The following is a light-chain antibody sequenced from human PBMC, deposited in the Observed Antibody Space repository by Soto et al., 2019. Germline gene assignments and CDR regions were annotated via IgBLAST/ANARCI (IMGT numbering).Light chain of an antibody. CDR1: QSISVW. J-gene: IGKJ1*01. V-gene: IGKV1-5*03. CDR2: KAS. Sequence: DIQMTQSPSTLSASVGDRVTITCRASQSISVWLAWYQQKAGKAPNLLIYKASRLESGVPARFSGSGSETEFTLTISGLQPGDYATYYCHHYNSYSPTFSQGTKVEVK. CDR3: HHYNSYSPT.